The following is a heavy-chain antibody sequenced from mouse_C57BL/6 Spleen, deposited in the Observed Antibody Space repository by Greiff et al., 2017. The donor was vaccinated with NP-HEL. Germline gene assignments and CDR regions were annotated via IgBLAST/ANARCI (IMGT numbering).Heavy chain of an antibody. V-gene: IGHV1-22*01. CDR3: ARGYGSSPAWFAY. J-gene: IGHJ3*01. CDR1: GYTFTDYN. CDR2: INPNNGGT. Sequence: EVHLVESGPELVKPGASVKMSCKASGYTFTDYNMHWVKQSHGKSLEWIGYINPNNGGTSYNQKFKGKATLTVNKSSSTAYMELRSLTSEDSAVYYCARGYGSSPAWFAYWGQGTLVTVSA. D-gene: IGHD1-1*01.